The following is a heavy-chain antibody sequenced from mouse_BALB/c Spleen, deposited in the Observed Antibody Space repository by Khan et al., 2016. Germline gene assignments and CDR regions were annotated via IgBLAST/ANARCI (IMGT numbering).Heavy chain of an antibody. J-gene: IGHJ4*01. Sequence: VQLRESGPGLVAPSQSLSITCTVSGFSLSRYSVHWVRQPPGKGLEWLGMIWGGGSTDYNSALISRLCISKDNSKSQVFLKVNSLQTDDTALYYCTRNDGYHGAVDDWGRGTSVTGAS. CDR2: IWGGGST. V-gene: IGHV2-6-4*01. CDR3: TRNDGYHGAVDD. D-gene: IGHD2-3*01. CDR1: GFSLSRYS.